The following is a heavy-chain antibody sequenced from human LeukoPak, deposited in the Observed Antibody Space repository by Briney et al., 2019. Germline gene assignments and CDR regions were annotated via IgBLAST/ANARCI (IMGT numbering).Heavy chain of an antibody. Sequence: SETLSLTCTVSGGSISSGDYYWSWIRQPPGKGLEWIGYIYYSGNTYYNPSLKSRATISVDTSKNQFSLKLSSVTAADTAVYYCARGHTVTEFDYWGQGTLVTVSS. CDR1: GGSISSGDYY. CDR2: IYYSGNT. D-gene: IGHD4-17*01. V-gene: IGHV4-30-4*01. CDR3: ARGHTVTEFDY. J-gene: IGHJ4*02.